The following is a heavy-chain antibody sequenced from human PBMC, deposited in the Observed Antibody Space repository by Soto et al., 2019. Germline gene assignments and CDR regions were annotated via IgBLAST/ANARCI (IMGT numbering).Heavy chain of an antibody. J-gene: IGHJ6*02. CDR3: TRHSTPDIAAAGTDPYYYYGMDV. V-gene: IGHV3-74*01. Sequence: GGSLRLSCAASGFTFSSYWMHWVRQAPGKGLVWVSRINSDGSSTSYADSVKGRFTISRDNAKNTLYLQMNSLKTEDTAVYYCTRHSTPDIAAAGTDPYYYYGMDVWGQGTTVTVSS. CDR2: INSDGSST. D-gene: IGHD6-13*01. CDR1: GFTFSSYW.